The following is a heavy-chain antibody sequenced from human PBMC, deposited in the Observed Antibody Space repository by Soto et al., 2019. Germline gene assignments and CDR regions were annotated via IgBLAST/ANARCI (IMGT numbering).Heavy chain of an antibody. D-gene: IGHD1-26*01. V-gene: IGHV3-30*18. CDR3: AKLYSGSDDFDY. CDR2: ISYDGSNK. CDR1: GFTFSSYG. Sequence: QVQLVESGGGVVQPGRSLRLSCAASGFTFSSYGMHWVRQAPGKGLEWVAVISYDGSNKYYADSVKGRFTISRDNSKNTLYLQMNSLRAEDTAVYYCAKLYSGSDDFDYWGQGTLVTVSS. J-gene: IGHJ4*02.